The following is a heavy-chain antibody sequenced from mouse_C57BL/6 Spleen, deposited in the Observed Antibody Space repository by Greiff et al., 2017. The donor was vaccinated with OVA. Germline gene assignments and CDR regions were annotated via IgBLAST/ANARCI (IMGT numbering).Heavy chain of an antibody. J-gene: IGHJ2*01. CDR3: TRWELSYYFDY. Sequence: VKLMESGAELVRPGASVTLSCKASGYTFTDYEMHWVKQTPVHGLEWIGAIDPETGGTAYNQKFKGKAILTADKSSSTAYMELRSLTSEDSAVYYCTRWELSYYFDYWGQGTTLTVSS. CDR2: IDPETGGT. D-gene: IGHD2-1*01. CDR1: GYTFTDYE. V-gene: IGHV1-15*01.